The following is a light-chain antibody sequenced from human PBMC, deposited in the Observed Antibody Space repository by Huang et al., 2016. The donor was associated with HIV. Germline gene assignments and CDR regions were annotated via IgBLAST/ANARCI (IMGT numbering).Light chain of an antibody. CDR2: DAS. V-gene: IGKV3D-15*01. CDR1: QTIGKN. Sequence: IVMTQSPATLSLSPGESATLSCRARQTIGKNLAWYQQKPGQAPRLLSYDASTRATDFPARFSGSGSGTDFILTISSLQSEDFAVYYCQQYNDWPRTFGQGTKVEIK. J-gene: IGKJ1*01. CDR3: QQYNDWPRT.